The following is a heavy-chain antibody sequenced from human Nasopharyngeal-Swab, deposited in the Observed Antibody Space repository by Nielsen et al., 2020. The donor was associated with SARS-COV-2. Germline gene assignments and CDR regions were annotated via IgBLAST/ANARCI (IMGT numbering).Heavy chain of an antibody. Sequence: GGSLRLSCAASGFTFSSYDMHWVRQATGKGLEGVSAIGTAGDTYYPGSVKGRFTISRENAKNSLYLQMNSLRAGDTAVYYCARGDGSYYSYYYYYMDVWGKGTTVTVSS. D-gene: IGHD1-26*01. CDR3: ARGDGSYYSYYYYYMDV. CDR1: GFTFSSYD. CDR2: IGTAGDT. V-gene: IGHV3-13*01. J-gene: IGHJ6*03.